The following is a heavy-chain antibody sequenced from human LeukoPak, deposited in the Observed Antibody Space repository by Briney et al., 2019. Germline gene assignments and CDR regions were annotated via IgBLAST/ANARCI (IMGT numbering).Heavy chain of an antibody. Sequence: GGSLRLSCAVSGFTFRSYSLNWVRQAPGKGLEWVSSISSSGSYIYYADSVKGRFTISRDSTNKSLYLQMNSLRAGDTAIYYCVRGIAVAGHFDYWGQGTLVTVSS. J-gene: IGHJ4*02. CDR2: ISSSGSYI. CDR3: VRGIAVAGHFDY. D-gene: IGHD6-19*01. CDR1: GFTFRSYS. V-gene: IGHV3-21*03.